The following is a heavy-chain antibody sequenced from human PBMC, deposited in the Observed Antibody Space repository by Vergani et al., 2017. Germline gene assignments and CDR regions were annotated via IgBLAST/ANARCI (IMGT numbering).Heavy chain of an antibody. J-gene: IGHJ6*03. V-gene: IGHV3-33*01. CDR3: VREGSYCGSTTCRNPSYVYYYHMDV. Sequence: QVQLVESVGGVVQPGRSLRLSCTSSGFTFSTYAMHWVRQAPGKGLEWVAIIYYDGSKKYYADSVKGRFTISRDNSRNTLDLLMSSLRAEDTAIYYCVREGSYCGSTTCRNPSYVYYYHMDVWGEGTTVTVSS. CDR2: IYYDGSKK. CDR1: GFTFSTYA. D-gene: IGHD2-21*01.